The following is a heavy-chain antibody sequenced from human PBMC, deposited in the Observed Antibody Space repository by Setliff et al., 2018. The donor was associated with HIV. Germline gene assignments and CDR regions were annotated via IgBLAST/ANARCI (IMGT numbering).Heavy chain of an antibody. J-gene: IGHJ5*02. CDR3: ARRSIAVREAQFDP. CDR1: GGSISGQY. CDR2: IYSSGTT. Sequence: SETLSLTCTASGGSISGQYWSWFRQPPGKNMEWIASIYSSGTTNYNPSLRSRVIISVDTPRNQFSLRVTSVTAADTALYYCARRSIAVREAQFDPWGQGTQVTVSS. V-gene: IGHV4-59*11. D-gene: IGHD6-6*01.